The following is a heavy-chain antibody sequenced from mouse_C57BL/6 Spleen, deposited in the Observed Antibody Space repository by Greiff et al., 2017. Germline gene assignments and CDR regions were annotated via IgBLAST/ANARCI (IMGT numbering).Heavy chain of an antibody. J-gene: IGHJ2*01. CDR1: GYTFTNYW. Sequence: VKLQESGAELVRPGTSVKMSCKASGYTFTNYWIGWAKQRPGHGLEWIGDIYPGGGYTNYNEKFKGKATLTADKSSSTAYMQFSSLTSEDSAIYYCAKGGPYYFDYWGQGTTLTVSS. V-gene: IGHV1-63*01. CDR3: AKGGPYYFDY. CDR2: IYPGGGYT.